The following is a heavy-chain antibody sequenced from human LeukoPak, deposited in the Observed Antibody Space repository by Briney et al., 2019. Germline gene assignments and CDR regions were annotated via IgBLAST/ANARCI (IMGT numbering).Heavy chain of an antibody. D-gene: IGHD3-9*01. J-gene: IGHJ4*02. Sequence: SETLSLTCTVSGGSISSYYWSWIRQPPGKGLECIGYVYYSGSTNYNPSLKSRVTISVDTSKNQFSLKLSSVTAADTAVYYCARVITYYDILTGYSYYFDYWGQGTLVTVSS. CDR2: VYYSGST. V-gene: IGHV4-59*01. CDR3: ARVITYYDILTGYSYYFDY. CDR1: GGSISSYY.